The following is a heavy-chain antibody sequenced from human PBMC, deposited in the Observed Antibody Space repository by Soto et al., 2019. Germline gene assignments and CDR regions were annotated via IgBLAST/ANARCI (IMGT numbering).Heavy chain of an antibody. V-gene: IGHV1-18*01. CDR1: GYTFTSYG. CDR2: ISAYNGNT. D-gene: IGHD4-17*01. CDR3: ARDLGYGDRYYYYYYMDV. Sequence: ASVKVSCKASGYTFTSYGISWVRQAPGQGLEWMGWISAYNGNTNYAQKLQGRVTMTTDTSTSTAYMELRSLRSDDTAVYYCARDLGYGDRYYYYYYMDVWGKGTTVTVSS. J-gene: IGHJ6*03.